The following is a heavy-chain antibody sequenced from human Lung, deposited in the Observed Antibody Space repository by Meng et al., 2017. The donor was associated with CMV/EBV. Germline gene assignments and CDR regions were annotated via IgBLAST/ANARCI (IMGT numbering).Heavy chain of an antibody. CDR2: SSWDGGST. J-gene: IGHJ6*02. V-gene: IGHV3-43D*03. D-gene: IGHD6-19*01. CDR1: GFTSDDYA. CDR3: AKGLRYYYGMDV. Sequence: ESLNISCAASGFTSDDYAMHWVRQAPGKGLEWVSLSSWDGGSTYYADSVKGRFTISRDNSKNSLYLQMNSLRAEDTALYYCAKGLRYYYGMDVWGQGTTVTVSS.